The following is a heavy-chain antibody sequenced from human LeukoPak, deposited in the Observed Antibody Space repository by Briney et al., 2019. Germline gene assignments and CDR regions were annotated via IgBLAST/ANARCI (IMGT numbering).Heavy chain of an antibody. CDR2: INSDGSST. CDR3: ARRDSGYDNRAFDI. V-gene: IGHV3-74*01. D-gene: IGHD5-12*01. J-gene: IGHJ3*02. Sequence: GGSLRLSCAASGFTFSSYWMHWVRQAPGKGLIWVSRINSDGSSTSYADSVKGRFTISRDNAKNTLYLQMNSLRAEDTAVYYCARRDSGYDNRAFDIWGQGTMVTVSS. CDR1: GFTFSSYW.